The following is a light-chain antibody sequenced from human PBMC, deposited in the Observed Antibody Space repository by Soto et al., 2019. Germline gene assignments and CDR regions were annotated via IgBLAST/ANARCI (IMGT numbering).Light chain of an antibody. CDR1: NSDVGGYDF. J-gene: IGLJ7*01. V-gene: IGLV2-8*01. CDR2: EVN. Sequence: QSALTQPPSASGSPGQSVTISCTGTNSDVGGYDFVSWYQQHPGKAPKLMIYEVNKRPSGVPDRFSGSKSGSTASLTVSGLQAEDEASYYCSSFAGSNNVLFGGGTQLTVL. CDR3: SSFAGSNNVL.